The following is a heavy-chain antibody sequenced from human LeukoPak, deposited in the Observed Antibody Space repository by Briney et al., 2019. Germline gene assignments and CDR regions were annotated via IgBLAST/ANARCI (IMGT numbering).Heavy chain of an antibody. CDR2: IKQDGSEK. D-gene: IGHD6-13*01. CDR3: VKNGPYSTSWYDFDY. Sequence: GGSLRLSCAASGFTFSSYWMSWVRQAPGKGLEWVANIKQDGSEKYYVDSVKGRFIISRDNYRNMLYLQMNSLRVEDTAVYYCVKNGPYSTSWYDFDYWGQGTLVTVSS. J-gene: IGHJ4*02. V-gene: IGHV3-7*03. CDR1: GFTFSSYW.